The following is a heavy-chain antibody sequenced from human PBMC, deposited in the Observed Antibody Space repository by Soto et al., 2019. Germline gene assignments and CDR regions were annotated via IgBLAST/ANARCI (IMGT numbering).Heavy chain of an antibody. V-gene: IGHV3-23*01. J-gene: IGHJ4*02. D-gene: IGHD3-3*01. CDR2: ISGSGGST. Sequence: PGGSLRLSCAASGFTFSSYAMSWVRQAPGKGLEWVSAISGSGGSTYYADSVEDRFTISRDNSKNTLYLQMNSLRAEDTAVYYCAKAEATRHYDFWSGPIDYWGQGTLVTVYS. CDR1: GFTFSSYA. CDR3: AKAEATRHYDFWSGPIDY.